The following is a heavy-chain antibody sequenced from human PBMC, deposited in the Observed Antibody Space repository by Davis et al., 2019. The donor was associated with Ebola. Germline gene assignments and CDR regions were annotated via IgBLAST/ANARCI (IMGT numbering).Heavy chain of an antibody. Sequence: MPSETLSLTCAVYGGSFSGYYWSWIRQPPGKGLEWIGEINHSGSTNYNPSLKSRVTISVDTSKNQFSLKLSSVTAADTAVYYCARFVAIFYRPYYGMDVWGQGTTVTVSS. V-gene: IGHV4-34*01. CDR3: ARFVAIFYRPYYGMDV. CDR2: INHSGST. CDR1: GGSFSGYY. J-gene: IGHJ6*02. D-gene: IGHD3-3*01.